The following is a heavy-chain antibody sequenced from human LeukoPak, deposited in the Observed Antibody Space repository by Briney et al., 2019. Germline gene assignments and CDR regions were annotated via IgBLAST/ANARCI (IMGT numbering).Heavy chain of an antibody. V-gene: IGHV3-7*03. CDR1: GFTFSSYW. CDR3: ARGVTGTVPRFDP. CDR2: IKQDGSEK. J-gene: IGHJ5*02. D-gene: IGHD1-20*01. Sequence: GGSLRLSCAASGFTFSSYWMSWVRQAPGKGLEWVANIKQDGSEKYYVDSVKGRFTISRDNAKNSLYLQMNSLKASDTAMYYCARGVTGTVPRFDPWGQGTLLTVSS.